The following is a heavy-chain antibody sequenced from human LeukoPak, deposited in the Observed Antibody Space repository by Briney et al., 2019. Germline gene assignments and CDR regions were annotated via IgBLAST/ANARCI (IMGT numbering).Heavy chain of an antibody. J-gene: IGHJ4*02. CDR3: ARGVAGPSVDY. CDR1: GGSISSFY. Sequence: SETLSLTCTVSGGSISSFYWSWIRQPPGKGLEWLGYIYYSGSPTYNPSLRSRLTISVDTSKDQFSLKLSSVTAADTAVYYCARGVAGPSVDYWGQGTLVTVSS. CDR2: IYYSGSP. V-gene: IGHV4-59*01. D-gene: IGHD6-19*01.